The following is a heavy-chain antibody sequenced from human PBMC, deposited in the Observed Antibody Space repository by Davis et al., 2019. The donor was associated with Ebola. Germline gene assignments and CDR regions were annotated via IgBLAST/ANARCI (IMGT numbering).Heavy chain of an antibody. CDR2: TDSGGHST. D-gene: IGHD2-21*01. J-gene: IGHJ4*02. Sequence: SLILSCASSYCTSTCYAMSWVRQAPARGLEWVSTTDSGGHSTYYADSVKGRLTISRDNSRDTLFLQMASLGAEDTAVYYCARARCGGDCRSFDYWGQGTLVSVSS. V-gene: IGHV3-23*01. CDR1: YCTSTCYA. CDR3: ARARCGGDCRSFDY.